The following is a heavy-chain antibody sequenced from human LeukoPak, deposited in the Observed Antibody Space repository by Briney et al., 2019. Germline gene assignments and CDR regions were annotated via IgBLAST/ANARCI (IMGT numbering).Heavy chain of an antibody. CDR3: ARGRYCSADICSGGDAFDI. CDR2: IYDSGTSATT. Sequence: SETLSLTCTVSGGSMNHHYWSWVRQPPGKEPEWIAYIYDSGTSATTDYNASLKSRVTISMDTSKNQFSLKLSSVTAADTAVYYCARGRYCSADICSGGDAFDIWGQGTMVSVSS. V-gene: IGHV4-59*11. D-gene: IGHD2-15*01. CDR1: GGSMNHHY. J-gene: IGHJ3*02.